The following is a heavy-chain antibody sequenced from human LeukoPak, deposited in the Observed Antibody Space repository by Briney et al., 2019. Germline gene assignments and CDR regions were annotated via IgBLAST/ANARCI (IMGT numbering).Heavy chain of an antibody. D-gene: IGHD6-13*01. CDR1: GCSISSGGYY. V-gene: IGHV4-31*03. J-gene: IGHJ1*01. Sequence: MPSQTLSLTCTVSGCSISSGGYYWSWIRQHPGKGLEWIGYIDYSGSTYYNPSLKSRVTISVDTSKNQFSLKLSSVTAADTAVYYCARYSSSWYLDAEYFQHWGQGTLVTVSS. CDR2: IDYSGST. CDR3: ARYSSSWYLDAEYFQH.